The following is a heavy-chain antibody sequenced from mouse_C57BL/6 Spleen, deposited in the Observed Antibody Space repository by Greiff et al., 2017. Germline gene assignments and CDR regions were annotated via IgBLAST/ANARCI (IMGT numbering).Heavy chain of an antibody. CDR1: GYTFTSYW. V-gene: IGHV1-55*01. CDR2: IYPGSGST. CDR3: ARGEPYDGYYAY. D-gene: IGHD2-3*01. Sequence: QVQLQQPGAELVKPGASVKMSCKASGYTFTSYWITWVKQRPGQGLEWIGDIYPGSGSTNYNEKFKSKATLTVDTSSSTAYMQLSSLTSEDSAVYYCARGEPYDGYYAYWGQGTTLTVSS. J-gene: IGHJ2*01.